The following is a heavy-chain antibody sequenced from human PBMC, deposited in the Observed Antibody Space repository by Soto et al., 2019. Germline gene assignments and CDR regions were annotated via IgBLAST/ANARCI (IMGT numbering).Heavy chain of an antibody. CDR3: GYRYGRRYYYYGMDV. Sequence: QVQLVQSGAEVKKPGSSVKVSCKASGGTFSSYTISWVRQAPGQGLEWMGRIIPILGIANYEQKFQGTVTITADNHTSTAYMELSSLRSEDTAVYYCGYRYGRRYYYYGMDVWGQGTTVTVSS. CDR1: GGTFSSYT. D-gene: IGHD5-18*01. J-gene: IGHJ6*02. V-gene: IGHV1-69*02. CDR2: IIPILGIA.